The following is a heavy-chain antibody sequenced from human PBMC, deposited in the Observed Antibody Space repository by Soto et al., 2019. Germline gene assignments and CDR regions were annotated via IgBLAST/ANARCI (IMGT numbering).Heavy chain of an antibody. CDR2: ISAYNGNT. V-gene: IGHV1-18*01. J-gene: IGHJ5*02. Sequence: QVQLVQSGAEVVKPGASVRVSCKTSGHTFTSYGFTWVRQAPGQGLEWMGWISAYNGNTNYAQKFQGRVTMTTDTSTSTAYMELRSLKSDDTAVYYCARERVTLVRGPQNWFDPWGQGTLVTVSS. CDR1: GHTFTSYG. CDR3: ARERVTLVRGPQNWFDP. D-gene: IGHD3-10*01.